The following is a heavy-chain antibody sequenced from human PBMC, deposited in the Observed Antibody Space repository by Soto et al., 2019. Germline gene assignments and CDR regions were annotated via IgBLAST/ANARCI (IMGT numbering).Heavy chain of an antibody. D-gene: IGHD6-6*01. J-gene: IGHJ5*02. CDR2: IWYDGSNK. Sequence: APGKGLEWVAVIWYDGSNKYYVDSVKGRFTISRDNAKNSLYLQMNSLRAEDTAVYYCARGHSTSPNWFDPWGQGTLVTVSS. V-gene: IGHV3-33*01. CDR3: ARGHSTSPNWFDP.